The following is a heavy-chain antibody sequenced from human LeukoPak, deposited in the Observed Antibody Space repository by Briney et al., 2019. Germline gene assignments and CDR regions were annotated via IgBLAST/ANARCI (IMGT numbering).Heavy chain of an antibody. Sequence: PGRSLRLSCAASGFSVSTNYMIWVRQAPGKGLEWVSVIYSAGTTYYADSVKGRFTISRDNSKNMLFLQMNNLRAEDTAVYYCARGLSSSLGAIDYWGQGTLVTASS. J-gene: IGHJ4*02. V-gene: IGHV3-66*01. D-gene: IGHD6-13*01. CDR3: ARGLSSSLGAIDY. CDR2: IYSAGTT. CDR1: GFSVSTNY.